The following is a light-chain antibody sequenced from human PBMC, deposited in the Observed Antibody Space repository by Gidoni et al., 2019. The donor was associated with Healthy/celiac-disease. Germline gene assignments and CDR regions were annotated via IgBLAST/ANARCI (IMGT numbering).Light chain of an antibody. J-gene: IGKJ1*01. Sequence: DIVMTQSPDSLAVSLGERATINCKSSQSVLYSSNNKTYVAWYQQKPGQPPKLLIYWASTRESGVPDRFSGSGSGTDCTLNISSLQAEDVAVYYCQQYYSTPWTFGQGTKVEIK. CDR1: QSVLYSSNNKTY. V-gene: IGKV4-1*01. CDR2: WAS. CDR3: QQYYSTPWT.